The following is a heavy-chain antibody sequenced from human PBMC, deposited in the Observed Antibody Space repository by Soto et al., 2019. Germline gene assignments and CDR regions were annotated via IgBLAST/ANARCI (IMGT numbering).Heavy chain of an antibody. J-gene: IGHJ4*02. V-gene: IGHV1-8*01. CDR3: ARGVSAGVEY. CDR2: MQPSTGRT. Sequence: ASVKVSNKASGQSFTSLDINWVRQTAGQGLEWMGWMQPSTGRTGYAQKFQGRVTMTRDTSINTAYMELTTLTSDDTAFYYCARGVSAGVEYWGQGTLVTVSS. CDR1: GQSFTSLD. D-gene: IGHD1-26*01.